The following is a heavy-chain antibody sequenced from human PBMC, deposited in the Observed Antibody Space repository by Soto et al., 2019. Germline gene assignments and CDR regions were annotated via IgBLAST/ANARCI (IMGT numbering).Heavy chain of an antibody. D-gene: IGHD6-13*01. CDR1: GGSISSYY. J-gene: IGHJ6*02. V-gene: IGHV4-4*07. CDR2: IYTSGST. Sequence: SSETLSLTCTVSGGSISSYYWSWIRQPSGKGLEWIGRIYTSGSTNYNPSLKSRVTMSVDTSKNQFSLKLSSVTAADTAVYYCARDCFRGSSSLCYYGMDVWGQGTTVTVSS. CDR3: ARDCFRGSSSLCYYGMDV.